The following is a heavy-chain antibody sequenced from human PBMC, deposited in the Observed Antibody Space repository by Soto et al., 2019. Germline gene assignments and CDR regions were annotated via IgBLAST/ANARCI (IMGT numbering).Heavy chain of an antibody. CDR2: IIPIFGTA. CDR1: GGTFSSYA. CDR3: ARGEDAFFYYGLDV. V-gene: IGHV1-69*06. Sequence: SGGTFSSYAISWVRQAPGQGLEWMGGIIPIFGTANYAQKFQGRVTITADTSKSQFSLKLTSVTAADTAVYYCARGEDAFFYYGLDVWGQGITVTVSS. J-gene: IGHJ6*02.